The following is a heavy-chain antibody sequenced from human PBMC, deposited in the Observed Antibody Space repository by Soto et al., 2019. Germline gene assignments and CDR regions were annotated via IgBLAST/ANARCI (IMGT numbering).Heavy chain of an antibody. CDR2: ISAYNGNT. V-gene: IGHV1-18*01. J-gene: IGHJ4*02. Sequence: QVQLVQSGAEVKKPGASVKVSCKASGYTFTSCGISWVRQAPGQGLEWMGWISAYNGNTNYAQKLQGRVTMTTDTXXSTAYMELRSLRSDDTAVYYCARDWETTVTTQPDYWGQGTLVTVSS. D-gene: IGHD4-17*01. CDR1: GYTFTSCG. CDR3: ARDWETTVTTQPDY.